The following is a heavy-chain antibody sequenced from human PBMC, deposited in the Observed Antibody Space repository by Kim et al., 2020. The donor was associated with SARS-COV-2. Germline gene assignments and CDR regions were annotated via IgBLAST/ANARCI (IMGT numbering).Heavy chain of an antibody. V-gene: IGHV3-7*03. J-gene: IGHJ3*02. CDR2: IKQDGSEK. Sequence: LSLTCAASGFTFSSYWMSWVRQAPGKGLEWVANIKQDGSEKYYVDSVKGRFTISRDNAKNSLYLQMNSLRAEDTAVYYCAREDRRITMVRGVKAAFDIWGQGTMVTVSS. CDR3: AREDRRITMVRGVKAAFDI. CDR1: GFTFSSYW. D-gene: IGHD3-10*01.